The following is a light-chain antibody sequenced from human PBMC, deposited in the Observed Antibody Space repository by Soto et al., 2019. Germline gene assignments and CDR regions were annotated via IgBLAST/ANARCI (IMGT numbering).Light chain of an antibody. CDR1: SGSVSTSYY. Sequence: QTVATQEPSFSMSPGRTVTLTCGLSSGSVSTSYYPSWYQQTPGQAPRTLIYSTNTRSSGVPDRFSGSILGNKAALTITGAQADDESDYYCVLYMGSGIWVFGGGTKLTVL. CDR3: VLYMGSGIWV. V-gene: IGLV8-61*01. CDR2: STN. J-gene: IGLJ3*02.